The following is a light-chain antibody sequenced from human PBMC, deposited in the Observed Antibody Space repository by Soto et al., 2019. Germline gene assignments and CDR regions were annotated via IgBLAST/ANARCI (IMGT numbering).Light chain of an antibody. CDR1: QRVRSY. V-gene: IGKV3-11*01. CDR3: QQRNSWPPLT. J-gene: IGKJ4*01. CDR2: DAS. Sequence: EIVLTQSPATLSLSPGERATLSCRASQRVRSYLAWYQQKPGQAPRLLIYDASNRATGIPARFSGSGSGTDFTLTISSLEPEDFAVYYCQQRNSWPPLTFGGGTKVEIK.